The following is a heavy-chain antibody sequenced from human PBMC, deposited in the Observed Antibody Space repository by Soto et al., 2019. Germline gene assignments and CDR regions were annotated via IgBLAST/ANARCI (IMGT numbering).Heavy chain of an antibody. CDR1: GGSISSYY. Sequence: SETLSLTCTVSGGSISSYYWSWIRQPPGKGLGWIGYIYYSGSTNYNPSLKSRVTISVDTSKNQFSLKLSSVTAADTAVYYCARGPSMATFDPWGQGTLVTVSS. CDR2: IYYSGST. D-gene: IGHD3-10*01. CDR3: ARGPSMATFDP. J-gene: IGHJ5*02. V-gene: IGHV4-59*01.